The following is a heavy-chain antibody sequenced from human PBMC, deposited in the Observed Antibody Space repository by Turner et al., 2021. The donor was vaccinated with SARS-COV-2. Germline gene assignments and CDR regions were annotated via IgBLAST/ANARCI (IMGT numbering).Heavy chain of an antibody. D-gene: IGHD5-18*01. CDR2: ISSSSSTI. CDR1: GFTFSSYS. Sequence: EVQLVESGGGLVRPGGSLRLSCAASGFTFSSYSMNWVRQAPGKGLEWVSYISSSSSTIYYADSVKGRFTISRDNAKNSLYLQMNSLRAEDTAVYYCAREGGYSYGPYYYGMDVWGQGTTVTVSS. CDR3: AREGGYSYGPYYYGMDV. V-gene: IGHV3-48*01. J-gene: IGHJ6*02.